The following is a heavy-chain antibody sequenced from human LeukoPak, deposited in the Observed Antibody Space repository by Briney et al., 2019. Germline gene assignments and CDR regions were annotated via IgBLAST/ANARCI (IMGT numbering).Heavy chain of an antibody. V-gene: IGHV3-48*03. CDR2: ITSSGSTI. CDR1: GFTSNNYA. J-gene: IGHJ4*02. CDR3: ARDRITVFGVVDY. D-gene: IGHD3-3*01. Sequence: GRSLRLSCAASGFTSNNYAMHWVRQAPGKGPEWLSYITSSGSTIFYADSVKGRFTISRDNAKNSLYLQMNSLRVEDTAVYYCARDRITVFGVVDYWGQGTLVTVSS.